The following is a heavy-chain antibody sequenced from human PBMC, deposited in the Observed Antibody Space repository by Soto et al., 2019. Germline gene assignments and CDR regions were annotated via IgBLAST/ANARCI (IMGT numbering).Heavy chain of an antibody. CDR3: ARDQDVSNYHGMDV. V-gene: IGHV1-69*13. D-gene: IGHD3-22*01. CDR1: GGSFSIYI. J-gene: IGHJ6*02. CDR2: IIPIFGTA. Sequence: ASVKVSCKASGGSFSIYIVSWVRQAPGQGLEWMGGIIPIFGTANYAQKFQGRVTITADESTSTAYMELSSLRSEDTAVYYCARDQDVSNYHGMDVWGQGTTVTVSS.